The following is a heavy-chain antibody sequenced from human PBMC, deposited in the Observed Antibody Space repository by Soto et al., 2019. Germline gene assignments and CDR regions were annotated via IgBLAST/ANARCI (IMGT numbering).Heavy chain of an antibody. Sequence: QVQLVQSGAEVKKPGASVKVSCKASGFTFTNYFLHWVRQAPRLGLEWMGIISPNDGSTNYVQSLQGRVTMTSDTSTSTVYMELSSLRSEDTAVYYCARADGRGSSGFYYYYGMDVWGHGTTVTVSS. CDR3: ARADGRGSSGFYYYYGMDV. V-gene: IGHV1-46*01. CDR2: ISPNDGST. J-gene: IGHJ6*02. D-gene: IGHD6-25*01. CDR1: GFTFTNYF.